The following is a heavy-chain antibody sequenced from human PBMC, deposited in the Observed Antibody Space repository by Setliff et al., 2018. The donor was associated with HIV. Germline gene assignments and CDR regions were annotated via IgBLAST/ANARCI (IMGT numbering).Heavy chain of an antibody. CDR1: GGSFSGYY. Sequence: SETLSLTCAVYGGSFSGYYWNWIRQPPGKGLEWIGEIIHSGSTNYNPSLKSRVTISVDKSKNQFSLKLSSVTAADTAVYYCALRSVLARLGLADYWGQGTLVTVSS. CDR3: ALRSVLARLGLADY. V-gene: IGHV4-34*12. CDR2: IIHSGST. D-gene: IGHD4-17*01. J-gene: IGHJ4*02.